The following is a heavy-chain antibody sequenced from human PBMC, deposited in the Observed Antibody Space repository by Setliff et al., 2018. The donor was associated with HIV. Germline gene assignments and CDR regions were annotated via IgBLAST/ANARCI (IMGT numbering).Heavy chain of an antibody. Sequence: GGSLRLSCAPSGFRFSDYTMTWVRQAPGKGLECVSGISGSGDTIYYADSVKGRFTISRDNAKNSVYLQMNSLRAEDTAVYYCATLPAAIGDAFDIWGQGTMVTVSS. CDR2: ISGSGDTI. V-gene: IGHV3-23*01. CDR3: ATLPAAIGDAFDI. D-gene: IGHD6-13*01. CDR1: GFRFSDYT. J-gene: IGHJ3*02.